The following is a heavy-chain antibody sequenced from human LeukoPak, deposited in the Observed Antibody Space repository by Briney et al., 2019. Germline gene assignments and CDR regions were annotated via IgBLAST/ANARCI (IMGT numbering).Heavy chain of an antibody. D-gene: IGHD6-13*01. CDR1: GYTLTELS. Sequence: ASVKVSCKVSGYTLTELSMHWVRQAPGKGLEWMGGFDPGDGETIYAQKFQGRVTMTEDTSTDTAYMELSSLRSEDTAVYYCATDSPWVVFGGSSSWYYFDYWGQGTLVTVSS. CDR3: ATDSPWVVFGGSSSWYYFDY. CDR2: FDPGDGET. V-gene: IGHV1-24*01. J-gene: IGHJ4*02.